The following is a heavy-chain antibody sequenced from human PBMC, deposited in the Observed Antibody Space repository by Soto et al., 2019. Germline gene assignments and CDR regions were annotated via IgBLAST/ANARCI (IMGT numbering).Heavy chain of an antibody. V-gene: IGHV1-69*13. CDR2: IIPLFATS. CDR1: GGTFRNYA. Sequence: ASVKVSCKASGGTFRNYAITWVRQAPGQGLEWMGGIIPLFATSNYAQKFLGRLTFTADESAGTAYMELSSLRSEDTAVYYCAAVIHNTPYNSYHYFDHWGQRTLVTVSS. D-gene: IGHD1-20*01. CDR3: AAVIHNTPYNSYHYFDH. J-gene: IGHJ4*02.